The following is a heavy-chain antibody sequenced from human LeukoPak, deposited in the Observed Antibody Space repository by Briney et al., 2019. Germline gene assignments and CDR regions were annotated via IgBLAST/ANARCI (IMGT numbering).Heavy chain of an antibody. CDR3: ARDRSMDV. J-gene: IGHJ6*03. CDR1: GGFISSYY. CDR2: IYYSGST. V-gene: IGHV4-59*01. Sequence: SETLSLTCTVSGGFISSYYWSWIRQPPGKGLEWIGYIYYSGSTNYNPSLKSRVTISVDTSKNQFSLKLSSVTAADTAVYYCARDRSMDVWGKGTTVTVSS.